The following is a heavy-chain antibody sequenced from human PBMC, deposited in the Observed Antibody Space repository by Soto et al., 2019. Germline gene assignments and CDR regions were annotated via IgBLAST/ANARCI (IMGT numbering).Heavy chain of an antibody. CDR2: IGTAGDT. Sequence: GGSLRLSCAASGFTFSSYDMHWVRQATGKGLEWVSAIGTAGDTYYPGSVKGRFTISRENAKNSLYLQMNSLRAGDTAVYYCARDLGRFGEFFSGMDVWGQGTTVTVSS. J-gene: IGHJ6*02. V-gene: IGHV3-13*04. CDR3: ARDLGRFGEFFSGMDV. D-gene: IGHD3-10*01. CDR1: GFTFSSYD.